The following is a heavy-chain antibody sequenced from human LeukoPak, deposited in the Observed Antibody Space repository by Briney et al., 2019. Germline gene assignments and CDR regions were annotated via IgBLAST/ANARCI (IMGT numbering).Heavy chain of an antibody. CDR1: GGSISSYY. Sequence: SETLSPTCTVSGGSISSYYWSWIRQPPGKGLEWIGYIYYSGSTNYNPSLKSRVTISVDTSKNQFSLKLSSVTAADTAVYYCARAEPRGAFDIWGQGTMVTVSS. V-gene: IGHV4-59*01. D-gene: IGHD3-10*01. J-gene: IGHJ3*02. CDR2: IYYSGST. CDR3: ARAEPRGAFDI.